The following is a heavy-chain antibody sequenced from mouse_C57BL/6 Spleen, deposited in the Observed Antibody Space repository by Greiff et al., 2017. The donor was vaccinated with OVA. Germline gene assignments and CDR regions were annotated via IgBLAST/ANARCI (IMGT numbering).Heavy chain of an antibody. J-gene: IGHJ4*01. D-gene: IGHD2-2*01. Sequence: QVTLKESGPGILQPSQTLSLTCSFSGFSLSTFGMGVGWIRQPSGKGLEWLAHTWWDDDKYYNPALKRRITISKDTSKNQVYLNIATVDTADTATYYDARMVFYYGSYAMGYWGQGTSVTVSA. CDR2: TWWDDDK. CDR1: GFSLSTFGMG. CDR3: ARMVFYYGSYAMGY. V-gene: IGHV8-8*01.